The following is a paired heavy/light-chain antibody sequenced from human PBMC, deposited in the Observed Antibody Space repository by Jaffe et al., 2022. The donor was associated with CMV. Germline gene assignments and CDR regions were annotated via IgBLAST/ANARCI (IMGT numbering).Heavy chain of an antibody. CDR3: ASGDIRF. CDR1: GGSISSSSSH. CDR2: IYPSGTT. J-gene: IGHJ4*02. Sequence: QVQLQQSGPGLVKPSETLSLTCTVSGGSISSSSSHWGWIRQPPGKGLEWIGTIYPSGTTHYNPSLKSRVTMSVDTSKNEFSLKLTSVTAADTAVFYCASGDIRFWGQGILVTVSS. D-gene: IGHD3-3*01. V-gene: IGHV4-39*01.
Light chain of an antibody. CDR1: QSLVHSDGNTY. V-gene: IGKV2-24*01. J-gene: IGKJ4*01. CDR3: MQSTEFPLT. CDR2: TIS. Sequence: DIVLTQTPLSSPVTLGQPASISCRSSQSLVHSDGNTYLSWLQQRPGQPPRLLIYTISNRFSGVPDRFSGSGAGTDFTLRINRVEAEDVGVYYCMQSTEFPLTFGGGTKVEI.